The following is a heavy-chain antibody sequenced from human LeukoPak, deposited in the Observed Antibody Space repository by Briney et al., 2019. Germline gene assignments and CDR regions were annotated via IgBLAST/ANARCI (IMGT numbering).Heavy chain of an antibody. CDR1: GGSISSSSYY. V-gene: IGHV4-61*05. Sequence: SETLSLTCTVSGGSISSSSYYWGWIRQPPGKGLEWIGYIYYSGSTNYNPSLKSRVTISVGTSKNQFSLKLSSVTAADTAVYYCARGNYYDSTTYYRAFDIWGQGTMVTVSS. D-gene: IGHD3-22*01. J-gene: IGHJ3*02. CDR3: ARGNYYDSTTYYRAFDI. CDR2: IYYSGST.